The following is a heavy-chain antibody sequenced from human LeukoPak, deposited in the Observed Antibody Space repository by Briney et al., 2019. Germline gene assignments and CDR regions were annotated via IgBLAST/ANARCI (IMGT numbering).Heavy chain of an antibody. CDR3: TTMHPALKPPITMIVVVGGY. J-gene: IGHJ4*02. V-gene: IGHV3-15*01. CDR1: GFTFSNAW. D-gene: IGHD3-22*01. CDR2: IKSKTDGGTT. Sequence: GGSLRLSCAASGFTFSNAWMSWVRQAPGKGLEWVGRIKSKTDGGTTDYAAPVKGRFTISRDDSKNTLYLQMNSLKTEDTAVYYCTTMHPALKPPITMIVVVGGYWGQGTLVTVSS.